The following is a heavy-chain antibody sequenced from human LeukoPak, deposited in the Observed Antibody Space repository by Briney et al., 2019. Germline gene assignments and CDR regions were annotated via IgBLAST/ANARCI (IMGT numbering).Heavy chain of an antibody. CDR2: IYPGDSDT. D-gene: IGHD3-16*02. J-gene: IGHJ4*02. Sequence: GESLKISCKGSGYSFTSYWIGWVRQMPGKGLEWMGIIYPGDSDTRYSPSFQGQVTISADKSISTAYLQWSSLKASDTAMYYCARQAYDYVWGSYRLLYYFDYWGQGTLVTVSS. CDR3: ARQAYDYVWGSYRLLYYFDY. V-gene: IGHV5-51*01. CDR1: GYSFTSYW.